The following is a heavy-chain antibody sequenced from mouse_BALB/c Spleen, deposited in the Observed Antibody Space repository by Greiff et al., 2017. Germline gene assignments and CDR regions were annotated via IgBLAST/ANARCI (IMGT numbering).Heavy chain of an antibody. V-gene: IGHV3-8*02. CDR2: ISYSGST. D-gene: IGHD1-2*01. CDR3: ARYDGYLYYFDY. J-gene: IGHJ2*01. CDR1: GDSITSGY. Sequence: EVKVEESGPSLVKPSQTLSLTCSVTGDSITSGYWNWIRKFPGNKLEYMGYISYSGSTYYNPSLKSRISITRDTSKNQYYLQLNSVTTEDTATYYCARYDGYLYYFDYWGQGTTLTVSS.